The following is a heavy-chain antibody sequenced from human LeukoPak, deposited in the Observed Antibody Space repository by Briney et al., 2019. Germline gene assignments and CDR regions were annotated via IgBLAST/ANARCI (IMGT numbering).Heavy chain of an antibody. D-gene: IGHD3-22*01. V-gene: IGHV4-31*03. CDR2: IYYSGST. CDR3: ARDNYDSSGYGSWFDP. Sequence: PSETLSLTCTVSGGSISSGGYYWSWIRQHPGKGLEWIGYIYYSGSTYYNPSLKSRVTISVDTSKNQFSLKLSSVTAADTAVYYCARDNYDSSGYGSWFDPWGQGTLVTASS. CDR1: GGSISSGGYY. J-gene: IGHJ5*02.